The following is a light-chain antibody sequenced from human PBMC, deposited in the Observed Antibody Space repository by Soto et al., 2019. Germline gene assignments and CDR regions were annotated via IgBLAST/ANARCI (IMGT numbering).Light chain of an antibody. CDR2: GAS. CDR1: QSVSSSY. CDR3: QQYGSTPGT. Sequence: EIVLTQSPGTLSLSPGERATLSCRASQSVSSSYLAWYQQKPGQAPRLLIYGASSRATGIPYRFSGSGSGTDFTLPISRLEPEDVAVYYCQQYGSTPGTFGQGTKVEIK. V-gene: IGKV3-20*01. J-gene: IGKJ1*01.